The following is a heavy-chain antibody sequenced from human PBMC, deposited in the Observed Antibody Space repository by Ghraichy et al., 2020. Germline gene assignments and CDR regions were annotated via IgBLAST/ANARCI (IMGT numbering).Heavy chain of an antibody. D-gene: IGHD6-13*01. V-gene: IGHV3-48*03. J-gene: IGHJ6*02. CDR3: ARDEQLVHSYYYGMDV. CDR2: ISSSGSTI. CDR1: GFTFSSYE. Sequence: GESLNISCAASGFTFSSYEMNWVRQAPGKGLEWVSYISSSGSTIYYADSVKGRFTISRDNAKNSLYLQMNSLRAEDTAVYYCARDEQLVHSYYYGMDVWGQGTTVTVSS.